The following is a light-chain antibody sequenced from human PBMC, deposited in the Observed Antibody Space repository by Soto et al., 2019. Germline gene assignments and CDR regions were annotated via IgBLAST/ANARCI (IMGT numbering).Light chain of an antibody. Sequence: EIVLTQSPGTLSLSPGERATLSCRASQSVSSSYLAWYQQKPGQAPRLLIYGASSRATGIPDRFSGSGSGTDFTLTISRLEPEDFAVYYCQQDGSSPLFGAGTKVDIK. CDR1: QSVSSSY. CDR2: GAS. CDR3: QQDGSSPL. V-gene: IGKV3-20*01. J-gene: IGKJ3*01.